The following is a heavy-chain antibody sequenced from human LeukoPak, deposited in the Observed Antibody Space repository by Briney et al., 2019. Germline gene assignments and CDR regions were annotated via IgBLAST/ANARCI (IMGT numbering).Heavy chain of an antibody. Sequence: TGGSLRLSCAVSGFTFSNYGMSWVPQAPGKGLEWVSVISSSGDSTYYADSVKGRFTISRDNSKNTLYLQMNGLRAEDTAIYYCAKDDGNNAKLLLDYWGQGTLVTVSS. CDR1: GFTFSNYG. CDR3: AKDDGNNAKLLLDY. CDR2: ISSSGDST. V-gene: IGHV3-23*01. D-gene: IGHD2/OR15-2a*01. J-gene: IGHJ4*02.